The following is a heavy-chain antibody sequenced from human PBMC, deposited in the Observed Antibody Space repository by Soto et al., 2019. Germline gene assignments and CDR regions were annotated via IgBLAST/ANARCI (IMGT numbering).Heavy chain of an antibody. V-gene: IGHV3-21*06. J-gene: IGHJ4*02. Sequence: EVQLVESGGGLVKPGGSLRLSCAASGFTCTRYSMNWVRQAPGKWLEWVSSISSTTNYIYYGDSMKGRFTISRDNAKNSLYLEMNSLRAEDTAVYYCARESEDLTSNFDYWGQGTLVTVSS. CDR3: ARESEDLTSNFDY. CDR2: ISSTTNYI. CDR1: GFTCTRYS.